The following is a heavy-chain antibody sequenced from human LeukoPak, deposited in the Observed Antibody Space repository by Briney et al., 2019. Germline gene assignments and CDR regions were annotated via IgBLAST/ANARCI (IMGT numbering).Heavy chain of an antibody. J-gene: IGHJ4*02. CDR3: ARQEISTSYYGVDY. V-gene: IGHV4-4*07. Sequence: SETLSLTCTVSGAPISQYFWHWIRHPAGTGLEWIGRVSSSGTTNYNPSLQSRVTMSVDTSRNQFSLKLSSLTAADTAVYYCARQEISTSYYGVDYWGQGTLVTVSS. CDR1: GAPISQYF. D-gene: IGHD2-2*01. CDR2: VSSSGTT.